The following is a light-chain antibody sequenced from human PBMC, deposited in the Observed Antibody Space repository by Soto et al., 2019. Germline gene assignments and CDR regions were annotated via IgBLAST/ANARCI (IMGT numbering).Light chain of an antibody. CDR1: QSLIVSH. V-gene: IGKV3-20*01. CDR2: GAS. J-gene: IGKJ1*01. CDR3: HQYYSSPWT. Sequence: EIVLTQSPGTLSMSPGERATLSCRASQSLIVSHLAWYQQKPGQAPRLLIYGASTRATGIPDRFSGGGSGTDFALTIRRLEPEDFAVYFCHQYYSSPWTFGQGTKVEIK.